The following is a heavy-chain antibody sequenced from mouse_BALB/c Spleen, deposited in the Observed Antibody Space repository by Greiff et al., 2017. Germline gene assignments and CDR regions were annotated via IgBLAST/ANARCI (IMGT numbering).Heavy chain of an antibody. V-gene: IGHV3-2*02. J-gene: IGHJ4*01. Sequence: EVKLLESGPGLVKPSQSLSLTCTVTGYSITSDYAWNWIRQFPGNKLEWMGYISYSGSTSYNPSLKSRISITRDTSKNQFFLQLNSVTTEDTATYYCARWGPYAVDYWGQGTSVTVSS. CDR1: GYSITSDYA. CDR3: ARWGPYAVDY. CDR2: ISYSGST.